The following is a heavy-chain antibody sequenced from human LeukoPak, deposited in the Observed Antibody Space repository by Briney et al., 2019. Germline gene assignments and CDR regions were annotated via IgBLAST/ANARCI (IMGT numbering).Heavy chain of an antibody. CDR3: AEYDSSGYYYSYFQH. V-gene: IGHV3-23*01. J-gene: IGHJ1*01. Sequence: GGTLRLSCAASGFSFSNYGMNWVRQAPGKGLERVSGIIGSGGTTYYADSVKGRFTISRDNSKNTLYLQMNSLRAEDTAVYYCAEYDSSGYYYSYFQHWGQGTLVTVSS. CDR2: IIGSGGTT. CDR1: GFSFSNYG. D-gene: IGHD3-22*01.